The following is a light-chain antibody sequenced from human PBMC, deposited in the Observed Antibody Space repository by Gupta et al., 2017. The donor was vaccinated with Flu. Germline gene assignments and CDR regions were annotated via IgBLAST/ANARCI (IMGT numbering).Light chain of an antibody. V-gene: IGKV3-11*01. CDR3: QQRSKWPKA. CDR2: DSY. CDR1: QGISNY. Sequence: PSPLFWSPGERATLSCRASQGISNYLAWYQQKPGQPPRLLIYDSYARATGVPDRFSGSGSGTEFTLTISSLEPEDFAVYYCQQRSKWPKAFGQGTKVEI. J-gene: IGKJ1*01.